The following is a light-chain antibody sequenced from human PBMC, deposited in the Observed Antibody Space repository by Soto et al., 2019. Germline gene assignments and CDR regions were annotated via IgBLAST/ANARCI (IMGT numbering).Light chain of an antibody. CDR3: QQYNSYPET. CDR1: QSISSW. V-gene: IGKV1-5*01. J-gene: IGKJ1*01. Sequence: DIQMTQSPSSVSASVGDGVTITCRASQSISSWLAWYQQKPGKAPKLLIYDASSLESGVPSRFSGSGSGTEFTLTISSLQPDDFATYYCQQYNSYPETFGQGTKVDIK. CDR2: DAS.